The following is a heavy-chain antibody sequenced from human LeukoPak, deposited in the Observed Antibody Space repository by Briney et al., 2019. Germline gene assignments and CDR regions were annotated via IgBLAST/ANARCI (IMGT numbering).Heavy chain of an antibody. CDR3: ARHPYCISTTCYGIDY. J-gene: IGHJ4*02. V-gene: IGHV3-21*01. CDR2: VTSNDYI. D-gene: IGHD2-2*01. CDR1: GFPFSSYS. Sequence: GGSLRLSCAPSGFPFSSYSMNWVRQAPGKGLEWVSSVTSNDYIFYADSMKGRFNISSDNAKNSLFLQMNGLRADDTAVYYCARHPYCISTTCYGIDYWGQGTLVTVSS.